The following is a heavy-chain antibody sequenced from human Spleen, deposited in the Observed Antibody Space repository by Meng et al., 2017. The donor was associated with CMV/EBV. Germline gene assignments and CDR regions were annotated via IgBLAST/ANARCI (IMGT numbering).Heavy chain of an antibody. CDR3: ANARSPGYPLDY. CDR1: GFTFTDAW. V-gene: IGHV3-23*01. D-gene: IGHD5-18*01. J-gene: IGHJ4*02. CDR2: ITGSGGST. Sequence: GGSLRLSCAASGFTFTDAWMTWVRQAPGKGLEWVSGITGSGGSTSYADSVRGRFTISRDNSKNTLYLQMNSLRAEDTALYYCANARSPGYPLDYWGQGTLVTVSS.